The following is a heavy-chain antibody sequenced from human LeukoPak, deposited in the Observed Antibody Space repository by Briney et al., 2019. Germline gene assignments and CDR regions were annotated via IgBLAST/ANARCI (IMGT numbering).Heavy chain of an antibody. D-gene: IGHD2-2*01. Sequence: SETLSLTCVVSGGSVSGYYWGWIRQPPGKGLEWIGYIYYSGSTNYNPSLKSRVTISVDTSKNQFSLKLSSVTAADTAVYYCARDLGYCSSTSCYRLPNWFDPWGQGTLVTVSS. V-gene: IGHV4-59*02. CDR2: IYYSGST. CDR3: ARDLGYCSSTSCYRLPNWFDP. CDR1: GGSVSGYY. J-gene: IGHJ5*02.